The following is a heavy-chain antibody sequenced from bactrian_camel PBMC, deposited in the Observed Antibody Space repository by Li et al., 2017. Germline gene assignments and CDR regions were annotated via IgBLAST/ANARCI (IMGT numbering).Heavy chain of an antibody. Sequence: HVQLVESGGGSVQAGGSLRLSCAVSRSLFSIRCMGWFRQAPGEEREGVAAIYTAEGETYYADSVKGRFAISRDNAKNTLYLQMNNLITEDTAVYYCAAAYLPYGGSLGGFGYWGQGTQVTVS. D-gene: IGHD2*01. CDR2: IYTAEGET. V-gene: IGHV3S54*01. CDR1: RSLFSIRC. J-gene: IGHJ6*01. CDR3: AAAYLPYGGSLGGFGY.